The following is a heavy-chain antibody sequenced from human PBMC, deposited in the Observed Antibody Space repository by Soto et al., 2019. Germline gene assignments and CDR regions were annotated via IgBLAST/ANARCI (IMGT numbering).Heavy chain of an antibody. V-gene: IGHV4-59*01. CDR1: GGSINNYY. J-gene: IGHJ4*02. D-gene: IGHD2-15*01. CDR2: IYYSGSP. CDR3: ARAGAATLSDY. Sequence: QVQLQESGPGLVKPSETLSLTCSVSGGSINNYYCSWIRQPPGKGLEWIGYIYYSGSPNYNPSLKSRVTISVDTSKNQFSLNLSPVTAADTAVYYCARAGAATLSDYWGQGTLVTVSS.